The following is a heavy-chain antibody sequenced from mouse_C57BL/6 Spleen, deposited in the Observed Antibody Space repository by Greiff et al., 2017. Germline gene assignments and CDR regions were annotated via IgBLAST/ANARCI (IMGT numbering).Heavy chain of an antibody. D-gene: IGHD1-1*01. Sequence: EVQLQQSGPELVKPGASVKMSCKASGYTFTDYNMHWVKQSNGKSLEWIGYINPNNGGTSYNQKFKGKATLTVNQSSSTASMELRSLTSEDSAVYYCAISQSHYYGSRHEGYAMDYWGQGTSVTVSS. CDR1: GYTFTDYN. CDR3: AISQSHYYGSRHEGYAMDY. V-gene: IGHV1-22*01. J-gene: IGHJ4*01. CDR2: INPNNGGT.